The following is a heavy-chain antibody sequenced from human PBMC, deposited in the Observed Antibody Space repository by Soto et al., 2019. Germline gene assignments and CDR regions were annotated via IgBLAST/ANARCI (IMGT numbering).Heavy chain of an antibody. J-gene: IGHJ3*02. CDR3: HHSTSFRKWAFDI. CDR1: GGVFIGYY. CDR2: IFHSGNI. V-gene: IGHV4-34*12. D-gene: IGHD2-2*01. Sequence: SETLSLTCAVYGGVFIGYYWSWIRQSQGKGLECIGEIFHSGNINYRPSLKGRLTISVDTSTTQLSLNLTSVTASDTAVYSGHHSTSFRKWAFDIWGPGTTVTVS.